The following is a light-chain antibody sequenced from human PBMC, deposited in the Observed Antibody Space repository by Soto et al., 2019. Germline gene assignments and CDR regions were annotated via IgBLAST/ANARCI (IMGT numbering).Light chain of an antibody. V-gene: IGLV2-8*01. CDR1: SSDVGNSNF. CDR3: SSYADFNNVL. CDR2: EVT. Sequence: QSALTQPPSASGSHGQSVTISCTGTSSDVGNSNFISWYQHYPGKAPKLMIYEVTKRPSGVPDRFSGSKSGNIVSLTVSGLQGEDEANYYCSSYADFNNVLFGGGTKLTVL. J-gene: IGLJ3*02.